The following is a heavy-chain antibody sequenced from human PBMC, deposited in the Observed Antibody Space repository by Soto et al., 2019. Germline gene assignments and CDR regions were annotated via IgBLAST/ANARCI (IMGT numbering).Heavy chain of an antibody. Sequence: GGSLRLSCAASGFTFSTFWMDWVRQVPGKGLEWVANINPEGNEKHYVGSVQGRFIISRDNAKNSLYIHMSSLTAEDSALYYCSRSLDSWGQGTRVTVSS. CDR1: GFTFSTFW. J-gene: IGHJ4*02. CDR2: INPEGNEK. V-gene: IGHV3-7*01. CDR3: SRSLDS.